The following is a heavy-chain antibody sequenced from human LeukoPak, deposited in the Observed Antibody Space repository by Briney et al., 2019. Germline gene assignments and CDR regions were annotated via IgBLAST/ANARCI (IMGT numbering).Heavy chain of an antibody. D-gene: IGHD2-15*01. CDR3: ARRAGYCSGGTCFDWYFDL. CDR1: GFTFSRQG. Sequence: GGSLRPSCAASGFTFSRQGMHWVRQAPGKGLEWVAFVRYDGSNKYFADSVKGRVTISRDNSKNTLYLQMSSLRVEDTAVYYCARRAGYCSGGTCFDWYFDLWGRGTLVIVSP. V-gene: IGHV3-30*02. J-gene: IGHJ2*01. CDR2: VRYDGSNK.